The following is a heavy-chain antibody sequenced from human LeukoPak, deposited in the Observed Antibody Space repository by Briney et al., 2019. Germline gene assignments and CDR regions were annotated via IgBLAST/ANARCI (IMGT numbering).Heavy chain of an antibody. CDR3: ARDLEL. D-gene: IGHD1-7*01. V-gene: IGHV4-4*07. Sequence: PSETLSLTCIVSGGSFSSHYWSWIRQSAGKGPEWIGRIHTSGSTNYNPSLKGRLTMSIDTSKKQFSLKLTSVTAADTAVYYCARDLELWGQGAVVTVSS. CDR2: IHTSGST. J-gene: IGHJ4*02. CDR1: GGSFSSHY.